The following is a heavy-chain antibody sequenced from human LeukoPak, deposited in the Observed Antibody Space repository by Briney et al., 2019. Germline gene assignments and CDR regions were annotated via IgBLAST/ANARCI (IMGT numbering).Heavy chain of an antibody. CDR3: ARDLSITTWALGWFDP. Sequence: ASVKVSCKASGYTFTGYYMHWVRQAPGQGLEWMGWINPNSGGTNYAQKFQGRVTMTRDTSISTAYMELSRLRSDDTAVYYCARDLSITTWALGWFDPWGQGTLVTVSS. D-gene: IGHD3-3*01. J-gene: IGHJ5*02. CDR2: INPNSGGT. CDR1: GYTFTGYY. V-gene: IGHV1-2*02.